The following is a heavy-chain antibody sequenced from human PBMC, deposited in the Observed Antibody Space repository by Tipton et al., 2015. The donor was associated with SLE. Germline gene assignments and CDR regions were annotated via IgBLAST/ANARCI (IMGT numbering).Heavy chain of an antibody. CDR1: GGSISSHY. J-gene: IGHJ3*02. CDR2: IYYSGST. Sequence: LRLSCTVSGGSISSHYWSWIRQPPGKGLEWIGYIYYSGSTNYHPSLKSRVTISVDTSKNQFSLKLSSVTAADTAVYYCARDGDGGSGSYDAFDIWGQGTMVTVSS. CDR3: ARDGDGGSGSYDAFDI. D-gene: IGHD3-10*01. V-gene: IGHV4-59*11.